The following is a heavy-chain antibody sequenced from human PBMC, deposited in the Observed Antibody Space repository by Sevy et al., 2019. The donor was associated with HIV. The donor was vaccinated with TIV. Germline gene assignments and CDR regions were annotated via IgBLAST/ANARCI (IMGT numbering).Heavy chain of an antibody. Sequence: GGSLRLSCAASGFTFSRYWMTWVRQAPGKGLEWVANIKEDGSEKYYVDSVKGRFTISRDNAKNSVYLQMNSLRVEDTALYYCVRAIAADGSFWGQGTLVTVSS. V-gene: IGHV3-7*01. CDR1: GFTFSRYW. CDR3: VRAIAADGSF. D-gene: IGHD6-13*01. J-gene: IGHJ4*02. CDR2: IKEDGSEK.